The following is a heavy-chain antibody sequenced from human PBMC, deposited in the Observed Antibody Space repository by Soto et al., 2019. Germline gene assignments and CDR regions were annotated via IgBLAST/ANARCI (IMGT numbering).Heavy chain of an antibody. Sequence: PSETLSLTCAVYGGSFSGYYWSWIRQPPGKGLEWIGEINHSGSTNYNPSLKSRVTISVDTSKNQFSLKLSPVTAADTAVYYCARGRGAVAGSGNYYYYGMDVWGQGTTVTVSS. V-gene: IGHV4-34*01. J-gene: IGHJ6*02. CDR2: INHSGST. CDR1: GGSFSGYY. CDR3: ARGRGAVAGSGNYYYYGMDV. D-gene: IGHD6-19*01.